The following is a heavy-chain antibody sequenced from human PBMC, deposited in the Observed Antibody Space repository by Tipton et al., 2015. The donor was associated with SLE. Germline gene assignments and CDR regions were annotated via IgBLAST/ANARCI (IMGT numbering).Heavy chain of an antibody. V-gene: IGHV3-23*01. CDR3: AKDGSGYDWAFDY. CDR2: ITDSGSTT. J-gene: IGHJ4*02. D-gene: IGHD2-15*01. CDR1: GFTFSNYG. Sequence: SLRLSCAASGFTFSNYGMSWVRQAPGKGLEWVSIITDSGSTTYCADSVKGRFTISRDNSKNTLYLEMNSLRAEDTAEYYCAKDGSGYDWAFDYWGQGTLVTVSS.